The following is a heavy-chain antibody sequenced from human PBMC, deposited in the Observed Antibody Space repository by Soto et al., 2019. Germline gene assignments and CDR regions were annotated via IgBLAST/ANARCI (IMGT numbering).Heavy chain of an antibody. Sequence: GESLKISCKASGYIFTLYWIGWVRQMPRKGLEWMGIIYPGDSDTRYSPSFQGQVTISADKSISTASLQWSSLKASDTAVYYCARQSPTPGYYYFSYGMDVWGQGTTVTVSS. CDR1: GYIFTLYW. J-gene: IGHJ6*02. V-gene: IGHV5-51*01. CDR2: IYPGDSDT. D-gene: IGHD4-17*01. CDR3: ARQSPTPGYYYFSYGMDV.